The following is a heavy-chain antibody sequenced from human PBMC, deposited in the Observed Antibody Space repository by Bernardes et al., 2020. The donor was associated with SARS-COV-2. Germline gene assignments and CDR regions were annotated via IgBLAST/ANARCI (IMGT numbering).Heavy chain of an antibody. CDR3: STGGNGATAPGMDV. CDR2: ITPDGRST. Sequence: GSSLRVSCAASGFTFTNYWMHWGRQAPGRGLVWVSRITPDGRSTDYADSVKGRFTISRDNAKNTVYLQMHSLRVEDTAVYYCSTGGNGATAPGMDVWGQGTTVTVSS. V-gene: IGHV3-74*01. CDR1: GFTFTNYW. D-gene: IGHD1-1*01. J-gene: IGHJ6*02.